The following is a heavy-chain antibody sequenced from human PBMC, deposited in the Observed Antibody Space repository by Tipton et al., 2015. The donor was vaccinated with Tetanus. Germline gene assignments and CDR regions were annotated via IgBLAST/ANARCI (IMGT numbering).Heavy chain of an antibody. D-gene: IGHD1-1*01. CDR2: IYYTGNT. Sequence: LRLSCTVSGGSIRSGGYYWTWIRQHPERGLEWIGYIYYTGNTYYNPSLKSRVTMSVDTSKNQFSLKLTSLTAADTAVYFCAILPKHWQAPRGAPWGQGVLVTVSS. CDR3: AILPKHWQAPRGAP. J-gene: IGHJ5*02. V-gene: IGHV4-31*02. CDR1: GGSIRSGGYY.